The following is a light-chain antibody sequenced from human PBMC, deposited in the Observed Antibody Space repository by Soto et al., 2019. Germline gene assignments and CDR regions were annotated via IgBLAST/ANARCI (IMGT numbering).Light chain of an antibody. Sequence: DIQMTQSPSTLSAYVGDRVTITCRASQSISVWLAWYQQKAGKAPNLLIYKASRLESGVPSRFSGSGSETEFTLTISGRQPGDSATYYCQQYNSYSEAFGQGTKVDIK. J-gene: IGKJ1*01. CDR1: QSISVW. CDR3: QQYNSYSEA. V-gene: IGKV1-5*03. CDR2: KAS.